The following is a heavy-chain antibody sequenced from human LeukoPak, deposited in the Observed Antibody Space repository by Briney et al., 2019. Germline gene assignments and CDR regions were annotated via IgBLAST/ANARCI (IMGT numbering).Heavy chain of an antibody. D-gene: IGHD1-1*01. CDR2: IYTSGST. CDR3: AREGTAGTNLNWFDP. J-gene: IGHJ5*02. V-gene: IGHV4-4*07. CDR1: GGSISSYY. Sequence: SETLSLTCTVSGGSISSYYWSWIRQPAGKGLEWIGRIYTSGSTNYNPSLKSRVTMSVDTSKNQFSLKLSSVTAADTAVYYCAREGTAGTNLNWFDPWGQGTLVTVSS.